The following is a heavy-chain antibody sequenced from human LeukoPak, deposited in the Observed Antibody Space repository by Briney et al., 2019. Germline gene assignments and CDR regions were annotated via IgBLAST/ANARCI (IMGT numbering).Heavy chain of an antibody. CDR1: VATFSSYA. Sequence: SVKVSCKSSVATFSSYAISWVRQPPGPGLEWMGRIIPILGIANYAQKFQGRVTITADKSTSTAYMELSSLRSEDTAVDYCARVNYYDSSGPGRAFDIWGQGTMVTVSS. CDR3: ARVNYYDSSGPGRAFDI. J-gene: IGHJ3*02. CDR2: IIPILGIA. D-gene: IGHD3-22*01. V-gene: IGHV1-69*04.